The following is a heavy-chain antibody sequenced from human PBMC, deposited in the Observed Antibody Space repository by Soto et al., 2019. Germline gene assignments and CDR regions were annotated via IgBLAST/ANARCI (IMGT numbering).Heavy chain of an antibody. CDR1: GFTFSSYW. V-gene: IGHV3-74*01. D-gene: IGHD6-19*01. J-gene: IGHJ6*02. CDR3: ARRDSSGWYGYYYYGMDV. CDR2: INSDGSST. Sequence: SGGSLRLSCAASGFTFSSYWMHWVRQAPGKGLVWVSRINSDGSSTSYADSVKGRFTISRDNAKNTLYLQMNSLRAEDTAVYYCARRDSSGWYGYYYYGMDVWGQGTTVTVSS.